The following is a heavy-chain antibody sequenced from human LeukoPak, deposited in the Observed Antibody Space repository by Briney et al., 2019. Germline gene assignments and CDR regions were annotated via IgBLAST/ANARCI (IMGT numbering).Heavy chain of an antibody. Sequence: ASVKVSCKASGYTFIVYYIHWVRQAPGQGLEWMGRINPNSGGTNYAQNFQGRVTMTRDTSISTAYIELNKLRSDDTALYYCARDLPSTSNWELDYWGQGTLVTVSP. CDR3: ARDLPSTSNWELDY. CDR1: GYTFIVYY. D-gene: IGHD7-27*01. J-gene: IGHJ4*02. V-gene: IGHV1-2*06. CDR2: INPNSGGT.